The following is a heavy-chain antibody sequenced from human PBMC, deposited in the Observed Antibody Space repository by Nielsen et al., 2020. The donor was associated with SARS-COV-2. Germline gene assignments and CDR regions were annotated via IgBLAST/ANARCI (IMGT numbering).Heavy chain of an antibody. J-gene: IGHJ6*03. CDR1: WDSVSSSSAA. V-gene: IGHV6-1*01. D-gene: IGHD4-17*01. Sequence: QTLSLTSAISWDSVSSSSAAWNWIRQSPSRGLEWLGRTYYRSKWYNDYAVSVKSRITINPDTSKNQFSLHLNSVTPEDTAVYYCARARGAYGDYYYYYYTDVWGKGTTVTVSS. CDR2: TYYRSKWYN. CDR3: ARARGAYGDYYYYYYTDV.